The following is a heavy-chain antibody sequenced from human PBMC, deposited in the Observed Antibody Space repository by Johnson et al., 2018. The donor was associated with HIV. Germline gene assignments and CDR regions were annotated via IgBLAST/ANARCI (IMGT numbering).Heavy chain of an antibody. Sequence: EVQLVESGGGLVQPGGSLRLSCAASGFTFSDYYMSWIRQAPGKGLEWVGRIKRKIEGEATDYAAPVKGRFTISRDDSKNTLFLQMSSLKTDDTAVYYCTTAIVIDAFDIWGQGTMVTVSS. CDR3: TTAIVIDAFDI. J-gene: IGHJ3*02. D-gene: IGHD3-16*02. V-gene: IGHV3-15*01. CDR1: GFTFSDYY. CDR2: IKRKIEGEAT.